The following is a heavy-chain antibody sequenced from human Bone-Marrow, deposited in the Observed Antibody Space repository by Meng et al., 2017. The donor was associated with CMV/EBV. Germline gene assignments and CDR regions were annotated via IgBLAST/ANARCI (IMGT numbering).Heavy chain of an antibody. V-gene: IGHV3-30*04. CDR1: GFTFSSYA. Sequence: GGSLRLSCAASGFTFSSYAMHWVRQAPGKGLEWVAVISYDGSNKYYADSVKGRFTISRDNSKNTLSLQMNSLRAEDTAVYYCARDLGRYSGSYTSLGVDYWGQGTVVTVSS. J-gene: IGHJ4*02. D-gene: IGHD1-26*01. CDR2: ISYDGSNK. CDR3: ARDLGRYSGSYTSLGVDY.